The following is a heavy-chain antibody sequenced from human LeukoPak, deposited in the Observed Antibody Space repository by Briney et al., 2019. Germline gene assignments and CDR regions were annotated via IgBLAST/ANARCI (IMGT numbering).Heavy chain of an antibody. V-gene: IGHV3-21*01. CDR2: ISTSSIYM. J-gene: IGHJ3*02. D-gene: IGHD6-19*01. CDR3: ARGASVVAGSDNALDI. CDR1: GFTFSSYG. Sequence: PGGSLRLSCAASGFTFSSYGMNWVRQAPGKGLEWGSSISTSSIYMYYADSVKGRFTISRDNAKKSVHLQMNSLRAEDTAVYYCARGASVVAGSDNALDIWGQGTLVTVSS.